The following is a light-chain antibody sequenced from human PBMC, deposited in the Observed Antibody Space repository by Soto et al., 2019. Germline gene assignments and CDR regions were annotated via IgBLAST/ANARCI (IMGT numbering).Light chain of an antibody. V-gene: IGLV2-14*01. CDR3: SSYAGSYTLYV. J-gene: IGLJ1*01. CDR2: DVS. CDR1: SSDVGGYNC. Sequence: QSALTQPASVSGSPGQSITISCTGTSSDVGGYNCVSWYQQHPGKAPKLMIYDVSNRPSGVSNRFSGSKSGNTASLTISGLQAEDEADYYCSSYAGSYTLYVFGTGTKVTVL.